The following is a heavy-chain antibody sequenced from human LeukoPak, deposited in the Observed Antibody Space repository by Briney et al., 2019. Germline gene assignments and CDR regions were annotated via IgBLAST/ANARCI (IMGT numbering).Heavy chain of an antibody. Sequence: SEXLSLTCAVSGYSISSGYYWGWIRQPPGKGLEWIGSIYHSGSTYYNPSLKSRVTISVDTSKNQFSLKLSSVTAADTAVYYCASLDFWSGYRDYWGQGTLVTVSS. D-gene: IGHD3-3*01. CDR2: IYHSGST. CDR3: ASLDFWSGYRDY. V-gene: IGHV4-38-2*01. J-gene: IGHJ4*02. CDR1: GYSISSGYY.